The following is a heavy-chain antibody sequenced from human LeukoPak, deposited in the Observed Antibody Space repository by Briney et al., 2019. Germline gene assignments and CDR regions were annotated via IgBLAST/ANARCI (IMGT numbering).Heavy chain of an antibody. D-gene: IGHD2-15*01. J-gene: IGHJ6*02. V-gene: IGHV4-30-4*01. Sequence: PSQTLSLTCTVSGGSISSGDYYWSWIRQPPGKGLEWIGYIYYSGSTYYNPSLKSRVTISVDTSKNQFSLKLSSVTAADTAVYYCARDSPYCSGGSCPTVYYYYGMDVWGQGTTVTVSS. CDR2: IYYSGST. CDR3: ARDSPYCSGGSCPTVYYYYGMDV. CDR1: GGSISSGDYY.